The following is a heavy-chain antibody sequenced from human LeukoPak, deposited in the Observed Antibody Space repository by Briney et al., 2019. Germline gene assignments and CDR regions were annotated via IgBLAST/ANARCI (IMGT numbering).Heavy chain of an antibody. Sequence: GGSLRLSCAASGFTVSSNYMSWVRQAPGKGLEWVSVIYSGGSTYYADSVKGRFTISRDNSKNTLYLQMNSLRAEDTAVYYCARDRGDYDSDYYYYYYGMDVWGQGTTVTVSS. J-gene: IGHJ6*02. CDR1: GFTVSSNY. CDR2: IYSGGST. CDR3: ARDRGDYDSDYYYYYYGMDV. D-gene: IGHD2-21*02. V-gene: IGHV3-66*01.